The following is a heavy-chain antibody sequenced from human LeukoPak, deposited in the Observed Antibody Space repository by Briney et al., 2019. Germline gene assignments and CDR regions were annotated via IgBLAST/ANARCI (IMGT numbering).Heavy chain of an antibody. CDR2: INPSGGST. D-gene: IGHD6-13*01. CDR1: GYTFTSYY. CDR3: ARDRVSGYSSSAKGVVYYYMDV. V-gene: IGHV1-46*01. Sequence: ASVKVSCKASGYTFTSYYMHWVRQAPGQGLEWMGIINPSGGSTSYAQKFQGRVTMTRDMSTSTVYMELSSLRSEDTAVYYCARDRVSGYSSSAKGVVYYYMDVWGKGTTVTVSS. J-gene: IGHJ6*03.